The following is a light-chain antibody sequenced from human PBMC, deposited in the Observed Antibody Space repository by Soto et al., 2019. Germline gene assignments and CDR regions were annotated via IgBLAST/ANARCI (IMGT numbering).Light chain of an antibody. V-gene: IGKV3-15*01. CDR1: QSVRSN. J-gene: IGKJ5*01. Sequence: EVVLTQSPATLSLSPGEGATLSCRASQSVRSNLAWYQQKPGQSPRLLIYGASTRATGIPARFSGSGSGTEFTLTISSLQSEDFAVYYGQQYKNWPPITFGQGTRLEIK. CDR2: GAS. CDR3: QQYKNWPPIT.